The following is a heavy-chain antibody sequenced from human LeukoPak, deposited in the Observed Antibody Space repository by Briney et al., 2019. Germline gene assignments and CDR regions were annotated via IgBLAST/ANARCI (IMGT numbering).Heavy chain of an antibody. D-gene: IGHD2-2*02. CDR3: ARGRRYCSSTSCYTPYDY. Sequence: SETLSLTCAVYGGSFSGYYWSWIRQPPGKGLEWIGEINHSGSTNYNPSLKSRVTISVDTSKNQFSLKLSSVTAADTAVYYCARGRRYCSSTSCYTPYDYWGQGILVTVSS. J-gene: IGHJ4*02. CDR1: GGSFSGYY. V-gene: IGHV4-34*01. CDR2: INHSGST.